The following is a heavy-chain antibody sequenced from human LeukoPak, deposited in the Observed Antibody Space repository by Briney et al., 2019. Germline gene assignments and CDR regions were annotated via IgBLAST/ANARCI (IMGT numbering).Heavy chain of an antibody. V-gene: IGHV3-23*01. J-gene: IGHJ4*02. CDR1: GFTFRSYA. CDR2: ISGGGGST. CDR3: AKSISMINRFDY. D-gene: IGHD3-22*01. Sequence: PGGSLRLSCEASGFTFRSYAMTWVRQAPGKGLEWVSTISGGGGSTYYADSVKGRFTISRDNSKNTLYLQMNSLRAEDTALYYCAKSISMINRFDYWGQGTLVTVSS.